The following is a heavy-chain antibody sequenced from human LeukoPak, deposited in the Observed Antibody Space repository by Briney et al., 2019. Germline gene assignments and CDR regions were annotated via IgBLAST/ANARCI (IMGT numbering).Heavy chain of an antibody. CDR2: ISAYNGNA. CDR1: GYTFISHG. J-gene: IGHJ4*02. Sequence: ASVKVSCKASGYTFISHGINWVRQAPGQGLEWMGWISAYNGNANYAQKFQGRVTMTTDTSTTTAYMELRSLRSDDTAVYYCARAMVTFGGVIVSDYWGQGTLVTVSS. D-gene: IGHD3-16*02. CDR3: ARAMVTFGGVIVSDY. V-gene: IGHV1-18*01.